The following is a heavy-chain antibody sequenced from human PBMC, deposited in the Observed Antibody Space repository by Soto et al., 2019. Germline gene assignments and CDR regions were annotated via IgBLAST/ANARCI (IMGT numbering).Heavy chain of an antibody. J-gene: IGHJ3*02. Sequence: GGSLKLSCAASGFTFSSYAMSWVRQAPGKGLEWVSAISGSGGSTYYADSVKGRFTISRDNSKNTLYLQMNSLRAEDTAVYYCAKDGACSSTSCYDAFDIWGQGTMVTVSS. V-gene: IGHV3-23*01. D-gene: IGHD2-2*01. CDR1: GFTFSSYA. CDR2: ISGSGGST. CDR3: AKDGACSSTSCYDAFDI.